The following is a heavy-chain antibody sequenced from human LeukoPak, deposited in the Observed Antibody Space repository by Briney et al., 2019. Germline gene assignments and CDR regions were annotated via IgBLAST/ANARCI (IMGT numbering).Heavy chain of an antibody. J-gene: IGHJ4*02. CDR1: GFTFSDYY. D-gene: IGHD2-21*02. V-gene: IGHV3-11*04. CDR3: ARDIGVVTSGYFDY. CDR2: IGSSGSTI. Sequence: GGSLKLSCAASGFTFSDYYMSWIRQAPGKGLEWVSYIGSSGSTIYYADSVKGRFTISRDNAKNSLYLQMNSLRAEGTAVYYCARDIGVVTSGYFDYWGQGTLVTVSS.